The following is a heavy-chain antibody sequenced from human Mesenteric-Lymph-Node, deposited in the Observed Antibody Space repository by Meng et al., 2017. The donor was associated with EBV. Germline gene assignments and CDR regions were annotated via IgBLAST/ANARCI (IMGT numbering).Heavy chain of an antibody. D-gene: IGHD5/OR15-5a*01. CDR2: INPSSGGT. CDR1: GYTFTSNY. Sequence: QAQVGQSGAEVKKPGASVKVSCKASGYTFTSNYIHWVRQAPGQGPEWMGLINPSSGGTSYAQKFQGRVTMTRDTSTSTVYMEVISLRSDDTAVYYCTRVVYREFDPWGQGTLVTVSS. CDR3: TRVVYREFDP. J-gene: IGHJ5*02. V-gene: IGHV1-46*01.